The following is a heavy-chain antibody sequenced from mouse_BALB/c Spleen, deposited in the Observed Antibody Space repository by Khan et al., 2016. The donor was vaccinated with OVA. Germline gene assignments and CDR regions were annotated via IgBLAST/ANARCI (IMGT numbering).Heavy chain of an antibody. V-gene: IGHV3-2*02. D-gene: IGHD2-3*01. J-gene: IGHJ3*01. Sequence: EVKLVESGPGLVKPSQSLSLTCTVTGYSITSDYAWNWIRQFPGNKLEWMGYISYSGSTSYNPSLKSRISITRDTSKNQFFLQLNSVTTEDTATYYCAREGGYYSWFAYWGQGTLVTVSA. CDR3: AREGGYYSWFAY. CDR2: ISYSGST. CDR1: GYSITSDYA.